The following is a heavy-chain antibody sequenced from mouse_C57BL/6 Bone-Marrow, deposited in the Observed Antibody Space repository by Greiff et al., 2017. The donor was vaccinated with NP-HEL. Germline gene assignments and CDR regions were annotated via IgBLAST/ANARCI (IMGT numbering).Heavy chain of an antibody. Sequence: VQLQQSVAELVRPGASVKLSCTASGFNITNTYMHWVKQRPEQGLEWIGRIDPANGNTKYAPKFQGKATITADTSSNTAYLQLSSLTSEDTANYYCARYLTAVVADYFDYWGQGTTLTVSS. CDR2: IDPANGNT. D-gene: IGHD1-1*01. CDR3: ARYLTAVVADYFDY. J-gene: IGHJ2*01. CDR1: GFNITNTY. V-gene: IGHV14-3*01.